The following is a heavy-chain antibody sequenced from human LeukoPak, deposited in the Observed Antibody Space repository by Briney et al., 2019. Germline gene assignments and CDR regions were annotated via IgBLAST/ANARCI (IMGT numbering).Heavy chain of an antibody. Sequence: SETLSLTCAVYGGSFSGYYWSWIRQPPGKGLEWIGEINHSGSTNYNPSLKSRVTISVDTSKIQFSLKLSSVTAADTAVYYCAARWLKYYFDYWGQGTLVTVSS. CDR3: AARWLKYYFDY. CDR2: INHSGST. V-gene: IGHV4-34*01. J-gene: IGHJ4*02. CDR1: GGSFSGYY. D-gene: IGHD6-19*01.